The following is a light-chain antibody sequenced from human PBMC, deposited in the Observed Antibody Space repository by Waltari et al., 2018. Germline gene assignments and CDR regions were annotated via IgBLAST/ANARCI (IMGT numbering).Light chain of an antibody. Sequence: EIVLTQSPGMLSLSPGERATLSCRASQSVSSSYLAWYQQKPGQAPRLLIYGASSRATGIPDMFSGSGSGTDFTLSISRLEPEDCAVYYCQQYGGSPLTFGGGTKVEI. J-gene: IGKJ4*01. V-gene: IGKV3-20*01. CDR2: GAS. CDR1: QSVSSSY. CDR3: QQYGGSPLT.